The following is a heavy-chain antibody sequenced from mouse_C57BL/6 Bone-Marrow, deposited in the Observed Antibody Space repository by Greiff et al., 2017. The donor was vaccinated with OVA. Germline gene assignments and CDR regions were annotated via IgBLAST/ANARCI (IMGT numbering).Heavy chain of an antibody. D-gene: IGHD1-1*02. CDR3: ARVGGGYFDV. CDR2: INPSTGGT. Sequence: VQLQQSGPELVKPGASVKISCKASGYSFTGYYMNWVKQSPEKSLEWIGEINPSTGGTTYNQKFKAKATLTVDKSSSTAYMQRKSLTSEDSAVYYCARVGGGYFDVWGTGTTVTVSS. CDR1: GYSFTGYY. V-gene: IGHV1-42*01. J-gene: IGHJ1*03.